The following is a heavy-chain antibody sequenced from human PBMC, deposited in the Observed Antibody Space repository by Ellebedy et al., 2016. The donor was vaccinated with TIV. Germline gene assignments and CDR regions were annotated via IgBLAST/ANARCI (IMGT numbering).Heavy chain of an antibody. V-gene: IGHV3-23*01. Sequence: GGSLRLSCAASGFIVSSNFMSWVRQAPGKGQEWVSVIGGSGSSTYYADFVKGRFTISRDNSKNTLYLQMNSLRAEDTAVYYCAKDQQWFGEWTDWFDPWGQGTLVIVSS. J-gene: IGHJ5*02. D-gene: IGHD3-10*01. CDR3: AKDQQWFGEWTDWFDP. CDR2: IGGSGSST. CDR1: GFIVSSNF.